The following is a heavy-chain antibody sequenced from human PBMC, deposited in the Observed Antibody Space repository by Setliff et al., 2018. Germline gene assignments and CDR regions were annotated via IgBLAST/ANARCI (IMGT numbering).Heavy chain of an antibody. Sequence: SVKVSCKTSGYTFTNYDINWVRQATGQGLEWMGWMNPNSGNTGYAQNFQGRVSMTRNTSISTAYMELNSLTSEDTAVYYCARAHTWSLPNDNSGYPGWFDPWGQGTLVTVSS. V-gene: IGHV1-8*02. J-gene: IGHJ5*02. CDR2: MNPNSGNT. CDR1: GYTFTNYD. CDR3: ARAHTWSLPNDNSGYPGWFDP. D-gene: IGHD3-22*01.